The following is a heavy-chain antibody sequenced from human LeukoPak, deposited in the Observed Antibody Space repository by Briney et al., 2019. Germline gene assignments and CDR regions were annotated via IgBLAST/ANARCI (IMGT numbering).Heavy chain of an antibody. CDR1: GGSISSGGYY. Sequence: PSQTLSLTCTVSGGSISSGGYYWSWIRQHPGKGLEWIGYIYYSGSTYYNPSLKSRVTISVDTSKNHFSLKLSSVTAADSAVYYCARWGLLVGAANCFDPWGQGTLVTVSS. V-gene: IGHV4-31*03. J-gene: IGHJ5*02. CDR2: IYYSGST. CDR3: ARWGLLVGAANCFDP. D-gene: IGHD2-15*01.